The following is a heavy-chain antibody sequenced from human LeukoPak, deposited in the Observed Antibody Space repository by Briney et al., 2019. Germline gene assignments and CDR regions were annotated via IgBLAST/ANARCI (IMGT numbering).Heavy chain of an antibody. J-gene: IGHJ4*02. CDR2: FYYSGST. Sequence: PAETLSLPCTGSGASISFYYWSWIRQPPGKGLEWIGYFYYSGSTNYNPSLKSRVTMSIDTSKNHFSLNLNFVTAADTAVYYCAREGGPYHPLDYSGQGTLVTGPS. V-gene: IGHV4-59*01. CDR1: GASISFYY. CDR3: AREGGPYHPLDY. D-gene: IGHD1-14*01.